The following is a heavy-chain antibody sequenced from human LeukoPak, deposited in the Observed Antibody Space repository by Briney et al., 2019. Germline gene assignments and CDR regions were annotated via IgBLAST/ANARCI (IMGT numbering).Heavy chain of an antibody. Sequence: PSETLSLTCAVYGGSFRGYNWSWIRQPPGKGLEWMGEINHSGSTNYNPSLKSRVTISVDTSKNQFSLKLSSVTAADTAVYYCARKWEYSSSWIFDYWGQGTLVTVSS. V-gene: IGHV4-34*01. CDR1: GGSFRGYN. J-gene: IGHJ4*02. D-gene: IGHD6-13*01. CDR3: ARKWEYSSSWIFDY. CDR2: INHSGST.